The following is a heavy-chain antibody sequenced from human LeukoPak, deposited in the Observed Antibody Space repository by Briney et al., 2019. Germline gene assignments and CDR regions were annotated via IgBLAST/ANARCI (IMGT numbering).Heavy chain of an antibody. CDR2: MNPNSGNT. Sequence: ASVKVSCKASGYPFTSYDINWVRQATGQGLEWMGWMNPNSGNTGYAQKFQGRVTFSRNTSITTAYMELSSLRSEDTAVYYCARQYGSGYNYYYYGMDVWGQGTTVTVSS. J-gene: IGHJ6*02. V-gene: IGHV1-8*03. CDR3: ARQYGSGYNYYYYGMDV. CDR1: GYPFTSYD. D-gene: IGHD3-10*01.